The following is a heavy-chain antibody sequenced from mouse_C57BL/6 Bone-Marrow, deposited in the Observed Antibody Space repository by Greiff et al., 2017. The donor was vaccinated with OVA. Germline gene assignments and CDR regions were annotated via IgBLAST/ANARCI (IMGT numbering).Heavy chain of an antibody. J-gene: IGHJ2*01. D-gene: IGHD1-1*01. Sequence: EVKLMESGGGLVQPGGSLSLSCAASGFTFTDYYMSWVRQPPGKALEWLGFIRNKANGYTTEYSASVKGRFTISSDNSQSILYLQMNALRAEDSATYYCARSDYYGSSYGYWGQGTTLTVSS. CDR3: ARSDYYGSSYGY. CDR2: IRNKANGYTT. V-gene: IGHV7-3*01. CDR1: GFTFTDYY.